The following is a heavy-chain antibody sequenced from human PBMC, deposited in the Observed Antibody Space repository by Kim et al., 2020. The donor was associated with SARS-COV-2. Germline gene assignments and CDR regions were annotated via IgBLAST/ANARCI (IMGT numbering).Heavy chain of an antibody. CDR3: ARAIEFGVFDY. CDR2: IYYSGST. J-gene: IGHJ4*02. CDR1: GGSISSSSYY. Sequence: SETLSLTCTVSGGSISSSSYYWGWIRQPPGKGLEWIGSIYYSGSTYYNPSLKSRVTISVDTSKNQFSLKLSSVTAADTAVYYCARAIEFGVFDYWGQGTLVTVSS. V-gene: IGHV4-39*07. D-gene: IGHD3-10*01.